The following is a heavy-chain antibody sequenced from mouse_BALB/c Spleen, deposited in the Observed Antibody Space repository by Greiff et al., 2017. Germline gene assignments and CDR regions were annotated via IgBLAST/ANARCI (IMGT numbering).Heavy chain of an antibody. Sequence: VHLVESGPGLVQPSQSLSITCTVSGFSLTSYGVHWVRQSPGKGLEWLGVIWSGGSTDYNAAFISRLSISKDNSKSQVFFKMDSLQANDTAIYYCARGGYDYNYYAMDYWGQGTSVTVSS. V-gene: IGHV2-2*02. J-gene: IGHJ4*01. CDR2: IWSGGST. CDR3: ARGGYDYNYYAMDY. CDR1: GFSLTSYG. D-gene: IGHD2-4*01.